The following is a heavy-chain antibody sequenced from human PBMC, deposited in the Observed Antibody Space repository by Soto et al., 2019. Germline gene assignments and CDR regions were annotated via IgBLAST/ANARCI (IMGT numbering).Heavy chain of an antibody. V-gene: IGHV3-23*01. D-gene: IGHD6-19*01. Sequence: GGSLRLSCAASGFTFSSYAMSWVRQAPGKGLEWVSAISGSGGSTYYADSVKGRFTISRDNSKNTLYLQMNSLGAEDMAVYYGAKDDFISRYSRGWYFDYWGQGTLVTVSS. CDR3: AKDDFISRYSRGWYFDY. CDR2: ISGSGGST. J-gene: IGHJ4*02. CDR1: GFTFSSYA.